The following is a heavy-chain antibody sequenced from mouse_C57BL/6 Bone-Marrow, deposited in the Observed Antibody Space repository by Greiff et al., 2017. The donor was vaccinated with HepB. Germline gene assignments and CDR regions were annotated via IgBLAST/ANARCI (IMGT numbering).Heavy chain of an antibody. CDR1: GFTFSSYA. V-gene: IGHV5-4*01. CDR3: AREDPGGSSHYYFDY. CDR2: ISDGGSYT. Sequence: EVKLVESGGGLVKPGGSLKLSCAASGFTFSSYAMSWVRQTPEKRLEWVATISDGGSYTYYPDNVKGRFTISRDNAKNNLYLQMSHLKSEDTAMYYCAREDPGGSSHYYFDYWGQGTTLTVSS. D-gene: IGHD1-1*01. J-gene: IGHJ2*01.